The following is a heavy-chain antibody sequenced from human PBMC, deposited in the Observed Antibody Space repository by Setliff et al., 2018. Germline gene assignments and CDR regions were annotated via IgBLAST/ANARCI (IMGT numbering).Heavy chain of an antibody. Sequence: PGGSLRLSCAASGFTFSAHYMDWLRQAPGKGLEWVSYIGEGGNNIHYADSVKGRFTISRDDSKSIAYLRMNSLKIEDTAVYYCTRDFWPESSGFAFGQWGQGTLVTVSS. J-gene: IGHJ4*02. V-gene: IGHV3-11*01. CDR3: TRDFWPESSGFAFGQ. CDR1: GFTFSAHY. D-gene: IGHD3-22*01. CDR2: IGEGGNNI.